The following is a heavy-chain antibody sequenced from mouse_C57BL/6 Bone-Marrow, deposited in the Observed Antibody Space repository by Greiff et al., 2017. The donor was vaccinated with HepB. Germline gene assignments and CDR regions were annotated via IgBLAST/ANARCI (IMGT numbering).Heavy chain of an antibody. V-gene: IGHV5-4*01. CDR3: ASTVVGYFDV. CDR2: ISDGGRYT. Sequence: EVQVVESGGGLVKPGGSLKLSCAASGFAFSSYAMSWVRQTPEKRLEWVATISDGGRYTYYPDNVKGRFTISRDNAKNNLYLQMSHLKSEDTAMYYCASTVVGYFDVWGTGTTVTVSS. J-gene: IGHJ1*03. CDR1: GFAFSSYA. D-gene: IGHD1-1*01.